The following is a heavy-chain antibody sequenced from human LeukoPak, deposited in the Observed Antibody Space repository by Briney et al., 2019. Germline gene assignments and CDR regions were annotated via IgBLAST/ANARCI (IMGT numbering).Heavy chain of an antibody. J-gene: IGHJ4*02. CDR2: ISGSGGST. CDR1: GFTFSSYA. D-gene: IGHD6-13*01. CDR3: AKVRAAGTEFDY. V-gene: IGHV3-23*01. Sequence: GGSLRLSCAASGFTFSSYAMSWVRQAPGKGLEWVSAISGSGGSTYYADSVNGRFTISRDNSKNTLYLQMNSLRAEETAVYYCAKVRAAGTEFDYWGQGTLVTVSS.